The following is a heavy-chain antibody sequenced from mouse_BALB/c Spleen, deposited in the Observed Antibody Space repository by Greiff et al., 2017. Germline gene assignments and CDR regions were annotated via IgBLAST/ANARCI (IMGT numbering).Heavy chain of an antibody. CDR1: GYTFTSYW. CDR3: TRQVYYGCYYAMDY. Sequence: EVQLQQSGTVLARPGASVKMSCKASGYTFTSYWMHWVKQRPGQGLEWIGAIYPGNSDTSYNQKFKGKAKLTAVTSTSTAYMELSSLTNEDSAVYCCTRQVYYGCYYAMDYWGQGTSVTVSS. CDR2: IYPGNSDT. J-gene: IGHJ4*01. V-gene: IGHV1-5*01. D-gene: IGHD2-2*01.